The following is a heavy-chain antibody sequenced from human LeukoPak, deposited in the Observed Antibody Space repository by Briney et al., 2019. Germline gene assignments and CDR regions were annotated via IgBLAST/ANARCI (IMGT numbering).Heavy chain of an antibody. CDR1: GFTFSSYW. D-gene: IGHD3-3*01. J-gene: IGHJ3*02. CDR3: AKAATIFLADAFDI. V-gene: IGHV3-7*03. Sequence: GGSLRLSCAASGFTFSSYWMSWVRQAPGKGLEWVANIKQDGSEKYYVDSVKGRFTISRDNAKNSLYLQMNSLRAEDTALYYCAKAATIFLADAFDIWGQGTMVTVSS. CDR2: IKQDGSEK.